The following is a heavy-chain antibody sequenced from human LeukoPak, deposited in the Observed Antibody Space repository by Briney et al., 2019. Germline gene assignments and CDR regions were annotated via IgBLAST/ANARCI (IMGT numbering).Heavy chain of an antibody. CDR1: GFIVSSNY. J-gene: IGHJ4*02. Sequence: PGGSLRLSCAASGFIVSSNYMSWVRQAPGKGLEWVSVIYSGGSTYYADSVKGRFTISRDNSKNTLYLQMNSLRAEDTAVYYCALHHDSSGYYGRNFDYWGQGTLVTVSS. D-gene: IGHD3-22*01. V-gene: IGHV3-53*01. CDR2: IYSGGST. CDR3: ALHHDSSGYYGRNFDY.